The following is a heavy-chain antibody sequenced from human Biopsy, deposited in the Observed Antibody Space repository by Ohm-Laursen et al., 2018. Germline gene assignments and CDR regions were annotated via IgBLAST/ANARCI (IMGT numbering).Heavy chain of an antibody. CDR2: IYSTGGSS. Sequence: SETLSLTCSVSGGSVDDYFWNWIRQPAGKGLEWIGRIYSTGGSSAYHPSFQSRVTMSLDTSNRQFSLKLTSVTAADTAVYYCARTPGVAVAGRFFDLWGRGTLVTVSS. CDR3: ARTPGVAVAGRFFDL. D-gene: IGHD6-19*01. CDR1: GGSVDDYF. J-gene: IGHJ2*01. V-gene: IGHV4-4*07.